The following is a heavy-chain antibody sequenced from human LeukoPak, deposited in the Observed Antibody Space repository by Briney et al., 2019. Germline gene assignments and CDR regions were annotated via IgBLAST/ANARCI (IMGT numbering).Heavy chain of an antibody. V-gene: IGHV3-21*01. CDR3: ARDREGYQLPQMHHYYYMDV. CDR1: GFTSSSYS. D-gene: IGHD2-2*01. J-gene: IGHJ6*03. Sequence: GGSLRLSCAASGFTSSSYSMNWVRQAPGKGLEWVSSISSSSSYIYYADSVKGRFTISRDNAKNSLYLQMNSLRAEDTAVYYCARDREGYQLPQMHHYYYMDVWGKGTTVTISS. CDR2: ISSSSSYI.